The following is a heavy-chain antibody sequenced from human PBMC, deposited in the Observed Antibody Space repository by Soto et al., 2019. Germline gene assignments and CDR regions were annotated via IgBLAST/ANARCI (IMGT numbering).Heavy chain of an antibody. D-gene: IGHD6-13*01. CDR3: AREIRVSSWPFDY. V-gene: IGHV3-21*01. CDR2: ISSSSSYI. CDR1: GFTFSSYS. Sequence: LRLSCAASGFTFSSYSMNWVRQAPGKGLEWVSSISSSSSYIYYADSVKGRFTISRDNAKNSLYLQMNSLRAEDTAVYYCAREIRVSSWPFDYWGQGTLVTVSS. J-gene: IGHJ4*02.